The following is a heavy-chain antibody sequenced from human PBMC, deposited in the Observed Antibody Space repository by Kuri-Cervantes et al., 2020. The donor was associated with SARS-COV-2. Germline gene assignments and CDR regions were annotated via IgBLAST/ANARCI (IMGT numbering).Heavy chain of an antibody. CDR2: IYYSGST. J-gene: IGHJ6*02. V-gene: IGHV4-59*01. CDR1: GGSISTYY. Sequence: SCTVSGGSISTYYWSWIRQPPGKGLEWIGYIYYSGSTSYNPSLKSRVTISVNTSKNQFSLELDSVPAADTAVYYCARESNYSHYYGTEVWGLGTTVTVSS. CDR3: ARESNYSHYYGTEV.